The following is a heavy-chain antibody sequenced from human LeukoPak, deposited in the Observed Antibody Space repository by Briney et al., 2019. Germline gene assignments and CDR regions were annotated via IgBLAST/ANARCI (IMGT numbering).Heavy chain of an antibody. CDR3: AREAYSASYPNWFDP. J-gene: IGHJ5*02. D-gene: IGHD1-26*01. Sequence: PSQTLSLTCTVSGGSISSGGYYWSWIRQPPGKGLEWIGYIYHSGSTYYNPSLKSRVTISVDRSKNQFSLKLSSVTAADTAVYYCAREAYSASYPNWFDPWGQGTLVTVSS. CDR2: IYHSGST. V-gene: IGHV4-30-2*01. CDR1: GGSISSGGYY.